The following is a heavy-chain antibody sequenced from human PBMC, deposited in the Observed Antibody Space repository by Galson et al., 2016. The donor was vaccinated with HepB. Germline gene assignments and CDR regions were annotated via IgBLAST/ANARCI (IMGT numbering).Heavy chain of an antibody. J-gene: IGHJ4*02. D-gene: IGHD2-15*01. CDR2: IYYSGNT. CDR1: GASMTSSITNY. CDR3: ARGIDGDYLLLPLSDY. Sequence: LSLTCSVSGASMTSSITNYWSWIRQPPGKGLEWIGHIYYSGNTYYNPSLKRRLTISVDTSKNQFSLKLRSVTAADSAVYYCARGIDGDYLLLPLSDYWGQGTLVTVSS. V-gene: IGHV4-30-4*01.